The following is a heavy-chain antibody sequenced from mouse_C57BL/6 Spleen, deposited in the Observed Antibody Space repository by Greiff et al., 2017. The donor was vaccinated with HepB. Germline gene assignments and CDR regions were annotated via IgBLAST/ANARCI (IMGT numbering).Heavy chain of an antibody. V-gene: IGHV1-69*01. Sequence: QVQLKESGAELVMPGASVKLSCKASGYTFTSYWMHWVKQRPGQGLEWIGEIDPSDSYTNYNQKFKGKSTLTVDKTSSTAYMQLSSLTSEDSAVYYCGRRGVTPGFAYWGQGTLVTVSA. J-gene: IGHJ3*01. CDR1: GYTFTSYW. CDR2: IDPSDSYT. CDR3: GRRGVTPGFAY. D-gene: IGHD2-1*01.